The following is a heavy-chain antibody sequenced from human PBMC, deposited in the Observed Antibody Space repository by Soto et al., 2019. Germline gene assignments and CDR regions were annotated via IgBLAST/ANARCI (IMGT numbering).Heavy chain of an antibody. CDR3: AIRRRWYNSNYPQEYNWFDH. CDR1: GGSFSGYY. CDR2: INHSGST. J-gene: IGHJ5*02. V-gene: IGHV4-34*01. Sequence: QVQLQQWGAGLLKPSETLSLTCAVYGGSFSGYYWSWIRQPPGKGLEWIGEINHSGSTNYNPSLKSRVTISVNLSKNQFSLMLGSVTAADTAVYYCAIRRRWYNSNYPQEYNWFDHWGQGTLVTVSS. D-gene: IGHD1-7*01.